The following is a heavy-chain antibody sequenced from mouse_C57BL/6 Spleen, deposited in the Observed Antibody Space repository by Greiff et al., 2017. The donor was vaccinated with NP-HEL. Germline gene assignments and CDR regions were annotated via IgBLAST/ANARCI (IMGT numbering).Heavy chain of an antibody. CDR3: AREGGYDYHWYFDV. J-gene: IGHJ1*03. V-gene: IGHV5-4*01. Sequence: EVKVVESGGGLVKPGGSLKLSCAASGFTFSSYAMSWVRQTPEKRLEWVATISDGGSYTYYPDNVKGRFTISRDNAKNNLYLQMSHLKSEDTAMYYCAREGGYDYHWYFDVWGTGTTVTVSS. CDR1: GFTFSSYA. D-gene: IGHD2-4*01. CDR2: ISDGGSYT.